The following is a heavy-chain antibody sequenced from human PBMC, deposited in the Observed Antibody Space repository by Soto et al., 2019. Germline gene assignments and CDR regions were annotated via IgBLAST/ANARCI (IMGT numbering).Heavy chain of an antibody. V-gene: IGHV3-23*01. J-gene: IGHJ4*02. Sequence: EVPLLESGGGLVQPGGSLRLSCAASGFTFSSYAMSWVRQAPGKGLEWVSAISNGGASTYYADSVKGRFTISRDNSKSTLYLQMNSLRAEDTAVYYCAKLDSSGYYSGLDYWGQGTLVTVSS. CDR1: GFTFSSYA. CDR3: AKLDSSGYYSGLDY. D-gene: IGHD3-22*01. CDR2: ISNGGAST.